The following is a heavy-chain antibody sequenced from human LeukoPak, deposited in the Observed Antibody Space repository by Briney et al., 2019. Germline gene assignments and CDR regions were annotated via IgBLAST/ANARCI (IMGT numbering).Heavy chain of an antibody. V-gene: IGHV3-23*01. Sequence: GGSLRLSCAGSGFIFSSYVMSWVRQAPGKGLEWVSAISGSGGSTYYADSVKGRFTISRDNSKNTLYLQMNSLRAEDTAVYYCAKDKYYYDSSGYYLDAFDIWGQGTMVTVSS. CDR3: AKDKYYYDSSGYYLDAFDI. CDR1: GFIFSSYV. J-gene: IGHJ3*02. CDR2: ISGSGGST. D-gene: IGHD3-22*01.